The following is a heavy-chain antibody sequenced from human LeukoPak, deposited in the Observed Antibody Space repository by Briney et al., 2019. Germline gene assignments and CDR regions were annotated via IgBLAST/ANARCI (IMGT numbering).Heavy chain of an antibody. V-gene: IGHV3-9*03. J-gene: IGHJ4*02. D-gene: IGHD3-22*01. Sequence: GGSLRLSCAASGFTFDDYAMHWVRQAPGKGLEWVPGISWNSGSIGYADSVKGRFTISRDNAKNSLYLQMNSLRAEDMALYYCAKDSDSSGYSEGVLDYWGQGTLVTVSS. CDR1: GFTFDDYA. CDR3: AKDSDSSGYSEGVLDY. CDR2: ISWNSGSI.